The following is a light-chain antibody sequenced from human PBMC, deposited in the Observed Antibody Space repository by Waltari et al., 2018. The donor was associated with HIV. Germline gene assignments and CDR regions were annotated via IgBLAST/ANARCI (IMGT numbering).Light chain of an antibody. CDR2: SAS. V-gene: IGKV1-9*01. Sequence: DIRLTQSPSLLSASVGDRVSFIFRSSQDISTTLAGFQHKPGKVPNPLIYSASTLHLGVPSRFSGSGSGTEFTLTIDVLQPEDFATYYCLQLSNFPFTFGPGTKLAIK. CDR3: LQLSNFPFT. J-gene: IGKJ2*01. CDR1: QDISTT.